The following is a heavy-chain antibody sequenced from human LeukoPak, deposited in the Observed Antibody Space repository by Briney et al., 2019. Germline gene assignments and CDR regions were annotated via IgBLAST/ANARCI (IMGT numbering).Heavy chain of an antibody. J-gene: IGHJ4*02. CDR3: ARERGDIVVVPAAFFDY. Sequence: GGSLRLSCTVSGFTVSSNSMSWVRQAPGKGLEWVSFIYSDNTHYSDSVKGRFTISRDNSKNTLYLQMNSLRAEDTAVYYCARERGDIVVVPAAFFDYWGQGTLVTVSS. V-gene: IGHV3-66*03. D-gene: IGHD2-2*01. CDR1: GFTVSSNS. CDR2: IYSDNT.